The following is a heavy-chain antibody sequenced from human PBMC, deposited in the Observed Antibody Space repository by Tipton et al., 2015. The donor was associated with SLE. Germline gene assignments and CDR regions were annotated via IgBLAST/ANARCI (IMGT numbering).Heavy chain of an antibody. CDR1: GYSISSGYY. J-gene: IGHJ3*02. CDR2: IYNSGST. Sequence: TLSLTCAVSGYSISSGYYWGWIRQPPGKGLEWIVSIYNSGSTYYNPSLKSRVTISIDTSKNQFSLKLSSVTAADTAVYYCARDRGSLGAFDIWGQGTMVTVSS. D-gene: IGHD2-15*01. CDR3: ARDRGSLGAFDI. V-gene: IGHV4-38-2*02.